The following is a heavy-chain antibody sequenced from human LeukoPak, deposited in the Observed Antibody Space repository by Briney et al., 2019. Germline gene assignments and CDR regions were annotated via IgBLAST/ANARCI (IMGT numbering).Heavy chain of an antibody. D-gene: IGHD3-22*01. Sequence: GGSLRLSCTASGFTFGDYAMSWFRQAPGKGLEWVGFIRSKAYGGTTEYAASVKGRFTISRDDSKSIAYLQMNSLKTEDTAVYYCTRAPYYYDSSGYYYLGYFDYWGQGTLVTVSS. CDR3: TRAPYYYDSSGYYYLGYFDY. V-gene: IGHV3-49*03. CDR1: GFTFGDYA. CDR2: IRSKAYGGTT. J-gene: IGHJ4*02.